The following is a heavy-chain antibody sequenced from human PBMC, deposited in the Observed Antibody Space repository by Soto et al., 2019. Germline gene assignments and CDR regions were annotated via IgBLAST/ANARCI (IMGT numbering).Heavy chain of an antibody. CDR2: ISWNSGSI. V-gene: IGHV3-9*01. Sequence: PGGSLRLSCAASGFTFDDYAMHWVRQAPGKGLEWVSGISWNSGSIGYADSVKGRFTISRDNAKNSLYLQMNSLRAEDTALYYCAKGLPSSMRAPFDYWGQGTLVTVSS. CDR3: AKGLPSSMRAPFDY. D-gene: IGHD6-19*01. CDR1: GFTFDDYA. J-gene: IGHJ4*02.